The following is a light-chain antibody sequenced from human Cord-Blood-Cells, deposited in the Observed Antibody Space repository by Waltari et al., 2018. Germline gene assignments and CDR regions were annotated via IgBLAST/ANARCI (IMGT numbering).Light chain of an antibody. J-gene: IGKJ1*01. CDR3: QQANSFPWT. CDR1: QGISSW. V-gene: IGKV1-12*01. Sequence: DIHMTQSPSSVSAFVGHRDPTTCRASQGISSWLARYQQKPGRAPKLLTYAASSLQSGVPSSFSGSGSGTDFTLTISSLQPEDYYCQQANSFPWTFGQGTKVEIK. CDR2: AAS.